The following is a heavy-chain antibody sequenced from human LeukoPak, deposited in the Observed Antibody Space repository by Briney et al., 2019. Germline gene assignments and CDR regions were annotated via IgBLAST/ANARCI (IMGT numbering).Heavy chain of an antibody. J-gene: IGHJ3*02. CDR1: GGSISSGGYY. CDR3: ARQSPELSDAFDI. Sequence: SETLSLTCTVSGGSISSGGYYWSWIRQPPGKGLEWIGYIYHGGSTYYNPSLKSRVTISVDRSKNQFSPKLSSVTAADTAVYYCARQSPELSDAFDIWGQGTMVTVSS. V-gene: IGHV4-30-2*01. CDR2: IYHGGST. D-gene: IGHD1-26*01.